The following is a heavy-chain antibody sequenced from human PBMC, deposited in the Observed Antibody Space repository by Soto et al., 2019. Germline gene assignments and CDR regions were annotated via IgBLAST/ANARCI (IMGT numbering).Heavy chain of an antibody. Sequence: QMQLVQSGPEVKKPGTSVKLSCKASGMTYSYTTVQWVRQTRGQRLEWIGWVVVANGNANYAQKFEERLTMTWDLSTRTAYMELSSLTSDDTAVYFCAADQWAWGQGTLVTASS. D-gene: IGHD2-8*01. CDR3: AADQWA. CDR2: VVVANGNA. J-gene: IGHJ5*02. V-gene: IGHV1-58*01. CDR1: GMTYSYTT.